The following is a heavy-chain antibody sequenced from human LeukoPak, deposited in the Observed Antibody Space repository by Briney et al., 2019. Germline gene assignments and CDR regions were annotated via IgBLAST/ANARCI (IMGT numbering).Heavy chain of an antibody. CDR1: GGSISSYY. D-gene: IGHD3-10*02. CDR3: ARGEEGMFGDY. Sequence: SETLSLTCTVSGGSISSYYWSWIRQPPGKGLEWIGYIYYSGSTNYNPSLKSRVTISVDTSKNQFSLKLSSVTAADTAVYYCARGEEGMFGDYWRRGTLVTVSS. J-gene: IGHJ4*02. CDR2: IYYSGST. V-gene: IGHV4-59*01.